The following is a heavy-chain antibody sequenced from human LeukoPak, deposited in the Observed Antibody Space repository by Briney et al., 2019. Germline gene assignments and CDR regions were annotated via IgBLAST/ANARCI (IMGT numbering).Heavy chain of an antibody. Sequence: PSETLSLTCTVSGGSISNSSYYWGWIRQPPGKGLEWIGSIYYSGSTYYNPSLKSRVTISVDTSKNQFSLKLSSVTAADTAVYYCARAHLDEHSSSEYYYYYYMDVWGKGTTVTVSS. CDR3: ARAHLDEHSSSEYYYYYYMDV. J-gene: IGHJ6*03. CDR1: GGSISNSSYY. CDR2: IYYSGST. V-gene: IGHV4-39*07. D-gene: IGHD6-6*01.